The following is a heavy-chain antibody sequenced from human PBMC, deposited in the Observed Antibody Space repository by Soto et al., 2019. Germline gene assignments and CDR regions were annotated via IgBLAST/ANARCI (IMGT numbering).Heavy chain of an antibody. D-gene: IGHD3-22*01. CDR3: AKAFYPSVAISSGDS. CDR2: ISYDGQSQ. CDR1: GFNFRNYD. J-gene: IGHJ4*02. V-gene: IGHV3-30*18. Sequence: QAQVVESGGGVVQPWRSLRLSCAASGFNFRNYDMHWVRQAPGKGLAWVAVISYDGQSQNYADSVKGRFTISRDNSKNTVFLQMNRLSAEDAGLYHCAKAFYPSVAISSGDSWGQGTLVTVSS.